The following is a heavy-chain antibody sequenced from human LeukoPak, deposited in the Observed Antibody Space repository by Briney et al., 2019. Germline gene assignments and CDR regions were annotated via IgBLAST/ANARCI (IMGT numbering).Heavy chain of an antibody. CDR3: ARDGRYGDPYDY. CDR2: IYSSGST. CDR1: GGSISSYY. V-gene: IGHV4-4*07. J-gene: IGHJ4*02. Sequence: PSETLSLTCTVSGGSISSYYWGWIRQPAGKGLEWIGRIYSSGSTNYNPSLKSRVTISVDTSKNQFSLKLSSVTAADTAVYYCARDGRYGDPYDYWGQGTLVTVSS. D-gene: IGHD4-17*01.